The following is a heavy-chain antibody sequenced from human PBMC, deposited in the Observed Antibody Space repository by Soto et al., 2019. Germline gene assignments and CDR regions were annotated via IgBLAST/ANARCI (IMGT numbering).Heavy chain of an antibody. J-gene: IGHJ4*02. CDR3: ARGSSSWYYFDY. CDR1: GGTFSSYT. Sequence: QVQLVQSGAEVKKPGSSVKGSCKASGGTFSSYTISWVRQAPGQGLEWMGRIIPILGIANYAQKFQGRVTITADKSTSPAYMELSSLRSEDTAVYYCARGSSSWYYFDYWGQGTLVIVCS. D-gene: IGHD6-13*01. CDR2: IIPILGIA. V-gene: IGHV1-69*02.